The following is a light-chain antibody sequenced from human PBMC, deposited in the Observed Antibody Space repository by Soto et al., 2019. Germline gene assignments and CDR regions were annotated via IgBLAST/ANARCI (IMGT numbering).Light chain of an antibody. Sequence: EIVLTQSPGTLSLSPGERVTLSCRASQSVSGSYLAWYQQKPGQPPRLLIYGASSRASSIPDRLSGSGSGTDFTLTISRLEPEDFAVYYCQQYGSSPGTFGQGTKVEIK. CDR2: GAS. J-gene: IGKJ1*01. CDR3: QQYGSSPGT. CDR1: QSVSGSY. V-gene: IGKV3-20*01.